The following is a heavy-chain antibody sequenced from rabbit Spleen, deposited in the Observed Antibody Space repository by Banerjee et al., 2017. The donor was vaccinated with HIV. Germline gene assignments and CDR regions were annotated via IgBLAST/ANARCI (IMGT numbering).Heavy chain of an antibody. J-gene: IGHJ4*01. CDR3: ARDMTFGYGGGAL. CDR2: IYADNNDST. Sequence: QSLEESGGDLVKPGASLTLTCTASGFSFSGNQWICWVRQAPGKGLEWIACIYADNNDSTYYASWAKGRFTSSRTSSTTVTLQMTSLTAADTATYFCARDMTFGYGGGALWGPGTLVTVS. D-gene: IGHD4-2*01. CDR1: GFSFSGNQW. V-gene: IGHV1S40*01.